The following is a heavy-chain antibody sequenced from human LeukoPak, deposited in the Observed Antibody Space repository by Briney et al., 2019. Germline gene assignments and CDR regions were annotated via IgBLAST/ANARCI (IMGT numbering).Heavy chain of an antibody. Sequence: ASVKVSCKASGYTFTSYDINWVRQATGQGLEWMGWMNPNSGNTGYAQKFQGRVTMTRNTSISTAYMELSGLRSEDTAVYYCARGKLERRGIYGMDVWGQGTTVTVSS. CDR1: GYTFTSYD. D-gene: IGHD1-1*01. CDR3: ARGKLERRGIYGMDV. J-gene: IGHJ6*02. CDR2: MNPNSGNT. V-gene: IGHV1-8*01.